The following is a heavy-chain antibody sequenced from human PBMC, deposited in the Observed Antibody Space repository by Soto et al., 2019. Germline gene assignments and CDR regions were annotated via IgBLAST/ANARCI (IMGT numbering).Heavy chain of an antibody. CDR3: TAMAGIDY. D-gene: IGHD6-19*01. J-gene: IGHJ4*02. CDR2: IRTKTNNYAT. V-gene: IGHV3-73*01. CDR1: GFTFSGSG. Sequence: SVGSLRLSGAASGFTFSGSGIHWVRQASGKGLEWVGRIRTKTNNYATAYAASVKGRFTISRDDSKNMAYLQMNSLKTEDTAVYYCTAMAGIDYWGQGTLVTVSS.